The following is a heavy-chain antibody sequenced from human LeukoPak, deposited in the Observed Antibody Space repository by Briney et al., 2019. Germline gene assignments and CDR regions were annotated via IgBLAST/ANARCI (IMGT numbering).Heavy chain of an antibody. CDR2: VSGSGDST. D-gene: IGHD3-22*01. CDR1: GFTFSSYA. V-gene: IGHV3-23*01. CDR3: AKCGGYYFDSSGYYNN. Sequence: GGSLRLSCAASGFTFSSYAMSWVRQAPGKGLEWVSGVSGSGDSTYTADSVKGRSTISRDNSRNTLYLQMNRLRAEDTAVYYCAKCGGYYFDSSGYYNNWGQGTLVTVSS. J-gene: IGHJ4*02.